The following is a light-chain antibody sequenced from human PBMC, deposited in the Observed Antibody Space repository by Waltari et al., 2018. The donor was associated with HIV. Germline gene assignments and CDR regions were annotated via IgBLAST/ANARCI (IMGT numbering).Light chain of an antibody. CDR1: SSDVGRYDY. CDR3: TSYAGINPVA. CDR2: EVN. J-gene: IGLJ2*01. Sequence: QSALTQPPSASGSPGPLVTISCTGTSSDVGRYDYVSWYQQHPGKAPKLPIYEVNKRPSGVPDRFSGSKSGNTASLTVSGLQAEDEAEYSCTSYAGINPVAFGGGTKLTVL. V-gene: IGLV2-8*01.